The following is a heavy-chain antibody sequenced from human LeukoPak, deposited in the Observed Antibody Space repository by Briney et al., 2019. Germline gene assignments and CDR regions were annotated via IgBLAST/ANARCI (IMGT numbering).Heavy chain of an antibody. D-gene: IGHD3-16*01. Sequence: PSETLSLTCAVYGGPFSGYYWSWIRQPPGKGLEWIGEINHSGSTNYNPSLKSRVTISVDTSKNQFSLKLSSVTAADTAVYYCARAPSWGALDYWGQGTLVTVSS. V-gene: IGHV4-34*01. J-gene: IGHJ4*02. CDR2: INHSGST. CDR3: ARAPSWGALDY. CDR1: GGPFSGYY.